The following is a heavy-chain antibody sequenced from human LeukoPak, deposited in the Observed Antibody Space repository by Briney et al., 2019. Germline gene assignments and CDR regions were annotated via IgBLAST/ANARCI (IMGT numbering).Heavy chain of an antibody. Sequence: ASVKVSCKASGYTFTGYYMHWVRQAPGRGLEWMGWINPNSAGTNYAQKFQGRVTMTRDTSLSTVFMELYSLRSDDTAVYYCAREDSRSTSLDYWGQGTLVTVSS. J-gene: IGHJ4*02. CDR2: INPNSAGT. CDR3: AREDSRSTSLDY. D-gene: IGHD6-6*01. CDR1: GYTFTGYY. V-gene: IGHV1-2*02.